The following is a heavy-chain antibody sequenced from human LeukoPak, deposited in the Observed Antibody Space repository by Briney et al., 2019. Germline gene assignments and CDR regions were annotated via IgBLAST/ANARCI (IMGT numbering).Heavy chain of an antibody. CDR1: GGSIGKYY. V-gene: IGHV4-4*07. J-gene: IGHJ4*02. CDR3: ARRHPYYYGSGTYSRED. D-gene: IGHD3-10*01. CDR2: ISTSGTT. Sequence: PSETLSLTCTVSGGSIGKYYWNWIRQPAGKGLEWIGRISTSGTTNYHPSLKSRVTLSLDTSKNQFSLNLRSVTAADTAIYFCARRHPYYYGSGTYSREDWGQGTLVTVSP.